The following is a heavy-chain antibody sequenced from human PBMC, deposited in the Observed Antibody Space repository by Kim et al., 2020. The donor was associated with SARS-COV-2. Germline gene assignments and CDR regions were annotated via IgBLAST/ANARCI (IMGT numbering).Heavy chain of an antibody. CDR3: ARELGGSWTPLNY. V-gene: IGHV7-4-1*02. CDR1: GYTFSTYT. D-gene: IGHD2-15*01. CDR2: INTNTGDP. Sequence: ASVKVSCQASGYTFSTYTINWVRQAPGQGLEWMGWINTNTGDPAYVQGFKGRFVFSLDTSVSTAYLQISSLKAEDTAFYYCARELGGSWTPLNYWGQGTLVTVSS. J-gene: IGHJ4*02.